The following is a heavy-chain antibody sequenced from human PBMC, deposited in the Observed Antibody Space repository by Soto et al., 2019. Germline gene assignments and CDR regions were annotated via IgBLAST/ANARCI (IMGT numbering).Heavy chain of an antibody. V-gene: IGHV4-38-2*01. J-gene: IGHJ6*02. D-gene: IGHD3-10*01. CDR1: GYSISSGYY. CDR2: IYHSGST. CDR3: ARGGGYYGSGSYYGMDV. Sequence: PSETLSLTCAVSGYSISSGYYWGWIRQPPGKGLEWIGSIYHSGSTYYNPSLKSRVTISVDTSKNQFSLKLSSVTAADTAVYYCARGGGYYGSGSYYGMDVWGQGTTVTVSS.